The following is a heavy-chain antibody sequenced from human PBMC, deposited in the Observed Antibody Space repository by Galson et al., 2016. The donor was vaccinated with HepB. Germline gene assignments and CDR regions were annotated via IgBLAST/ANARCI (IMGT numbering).Heavy chain of an antibody. Sequence: SLRLSCAGSGLTFSGHSMNWVRQAPGKGLEWVSSISGNSVYIEVPDSLKGRFTTSRDNAKNSVYLQMDSLRAENTAVYYCASFETRGGLSRDFDHWGQGTLVTVSS. V-gene: IGHV3-21*01. D-gene: IGHD2-15*01. J-gene: IGHJ4*02. CDR3: ASFETRGGLSRDFDH. CDR1: GLTFSGHS. CDR2: ISGNSVYI.